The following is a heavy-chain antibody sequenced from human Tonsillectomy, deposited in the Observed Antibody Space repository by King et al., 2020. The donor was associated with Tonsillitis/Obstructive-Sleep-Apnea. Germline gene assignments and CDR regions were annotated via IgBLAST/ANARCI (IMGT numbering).Heavy chain of an antibody. CDR3: AALDLDDAFDI. J-gene: IGHJ3*02. V-gene: IGHV3-33*01. Sequence: VQLVESGGGVVQPGRSLRLSCAASGFTFSSYGMHWVRQAPGKGLEWVAVIWYDGSNKYYADSVKGRFTISRDNSKNTLYLQMNSLRAEDTAVYYCAALDLDDAFDIWGQGTMVTVSS. CDR2: IWYDGSNK. CDR1: GFTFSSYG.